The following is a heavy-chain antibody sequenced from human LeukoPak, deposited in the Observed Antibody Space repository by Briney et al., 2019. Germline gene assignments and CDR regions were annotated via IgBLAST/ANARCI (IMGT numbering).Heavy chain of an antibody. V-gene: IGHV3-23*01. CDR3: AKDRRGLANLDY. J-gene: IGHJ4*02. Sequence: TGGSLRLSCAASGFTFSSSAMSWVRQVPGKGLEWVSAISGSGGSTYYADSVKGRFTISRDNSKNTLYLQMNSLRAEDTAVYYCAKDRRGLANLDYWGQGTLVTVSS. CDR2: ISGSGGST. CDR1: GFTFSSSA. D-gene: IGHD3-16*01.